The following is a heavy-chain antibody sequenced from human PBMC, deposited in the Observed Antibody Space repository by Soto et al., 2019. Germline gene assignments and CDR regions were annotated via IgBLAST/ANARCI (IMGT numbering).Heavy chain of an antibody. CDR3: ARGRGYSYGPGGY. J-gene: IGHJ4*02. D-gene: IGHD5-18*01. Sequence: QVQLVESGGGVVQPGRSLRLSCAASGFTFSSYGMHWVRQAPGKGLEWVAVIWYDGSNKYYADSVKGRFTISRDNSKNTLSLQMNSRRAEDTAVYYCARGRGYSYGPGGYWGQGTLVTVSS. V-gene: IGHV3-33*01. CDR2: IWYDGSNK. CDR1: GFTFSSYG.